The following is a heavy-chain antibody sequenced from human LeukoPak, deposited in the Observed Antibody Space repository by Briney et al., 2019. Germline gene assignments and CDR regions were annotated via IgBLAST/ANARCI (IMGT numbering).Heavy chain of an antibody. V-gene: IGHV4-59*02. J-gene: IGHJ3*02. CDR1: GGSVSSYS. CDR3: ARDQTSKRDAFYI. CDR2: IHYCRST. Sequence: SETLSLTCTVSGGSVSSYSWSWIRQPPGKGLEWIGYIHYCRSTNYSPSLKSRVTISVDTSKNQFSLKLSSVTAADTAVYYCARDQTSKRDAFYIWGQGKMVTVSS.